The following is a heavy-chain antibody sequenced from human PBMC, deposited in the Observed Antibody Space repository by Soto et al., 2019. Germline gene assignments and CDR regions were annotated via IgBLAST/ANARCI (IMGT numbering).Heavy chain of an antibody. CDR3: ARGRSFSYDSTPPPMFDP. J-gene: IGHJ5*02. D-gene: IGHD3-10*01. CDR1: GFTFSTFD. CDR2: IGTLSDT. V-gene: IGHV3-13*01. Sequence: GGSLRLACAGSGFTFSTFDIHWVRQAPGKGLEWVSGIGTLSDTFYAASVQGRFTISRQNAKNSVYLQMNSLRAGDTAFYYCARGRSFSYDSTPPPMFDPWGQGTLVTVS.